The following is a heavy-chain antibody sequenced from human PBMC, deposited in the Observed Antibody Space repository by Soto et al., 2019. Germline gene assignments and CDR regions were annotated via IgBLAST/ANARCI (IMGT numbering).Heavy chain of an antibody. D-gene: IGHD2-21*02. CDR3: ASHRPATAIMPHFDY. J-gene: IGHJ4*02. Sequence: SVKVSCKASGGTFSSYAISWVRQAPGQGLEWMGGIIPIFGTANYAQKFQGRVTITADESTSTAYMELSSLRSEDTAVYYCASHRPATAIMPHFDYWGQGTLVTVSS. CDR2: IIPIFGTA. V-gene: IGHV1-69*13. CDR1: GGTFSSYA.